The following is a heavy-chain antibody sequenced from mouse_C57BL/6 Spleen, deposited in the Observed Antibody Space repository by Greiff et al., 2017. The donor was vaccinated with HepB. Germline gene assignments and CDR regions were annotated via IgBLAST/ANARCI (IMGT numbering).Heavy chain of an antibody. D-gene: IGHD2-12*01. CDR3: TVYSGGFAY. CDR2: IDPENGDT. J-gene: IGHJ3*01. CDR1: GFNIKDDY. V-gene: IGHV14-4*01. Sequence: VHVKQSGAELVRPGASVKLSCTASGFNIKDDYMHWVKQRPEQGLEWIGWIDPENGDTEYASKFQGKATITADTSSNTAYLQLSSLTSEDTAVYYCTVYSGGFAYWGQGTLVTVSA.